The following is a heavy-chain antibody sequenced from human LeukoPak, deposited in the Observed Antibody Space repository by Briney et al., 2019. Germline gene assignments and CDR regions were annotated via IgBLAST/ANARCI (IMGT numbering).Heavy chain of an antibody. Sequence: GESLKISCKGSGYSFTSYWIGWVRQMPGKGLEWMGIIYPGDSDTRYSPSFQGQATISADRSISTAYLQWSSLEASDTAMYYCAKKPGYSSSLETFDLWGQGTMVTVSS. V-gene: IGHV5-51*01. D-gene: IGHD6-13*01. CDR3: AKKPGYSSSLETFDL. J-gene: IGHJ3*01. CDR2: IYPGDSDT. CDR1: GYSFTSYW.